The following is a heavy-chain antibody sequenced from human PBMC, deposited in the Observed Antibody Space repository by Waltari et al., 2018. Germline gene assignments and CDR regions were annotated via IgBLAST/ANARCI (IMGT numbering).Heavy chain of an antibody. CDR3: ASNQVDYSNYFYFDY. CDR1: GYTLTELS. V-gene: IGHV1-24*01. D-gene: IGHD4-4*01. J-gene: IGHJ4*02. Sequence: QVHLVQSGAEVRRPGASVKVSCKVSGYTLTELSIHWVRQAPGKGLEWMGGFDPEDSERIYAQKFQGRFTRTEDTSTDTVYMEVSSLRSEDTAVYYCASNQVDYSNYFYFDYWGQGTLVTVSS. CDR2: FDPEDSER.